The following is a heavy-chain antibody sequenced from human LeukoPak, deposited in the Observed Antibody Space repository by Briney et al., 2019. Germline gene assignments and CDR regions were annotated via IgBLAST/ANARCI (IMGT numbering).Heavy chain of an antibody. V-gene: IGHV3-9*01. CDR2: ISWNSGSI. CDR1: GGSFSGYY. CDR3: AKAQGNYYNYYGMDV. Sequence: LSLTCAVYGGSFSGYYCSWVRQAPGKGLEWVSGISWNSGSIGYADSVKGRFTISRDNAKNSLYLQMNSLRAEDTALYYCAKAQGNYYNYYGMDVWGQGNTVTVSS. J-gene: IGHJ6*02.